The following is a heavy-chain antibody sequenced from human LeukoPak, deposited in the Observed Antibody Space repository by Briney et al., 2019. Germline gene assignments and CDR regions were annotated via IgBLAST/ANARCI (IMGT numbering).Heavy chain of an antibody. CDR1: GITFSTST. D-gene: IGHD6-19*01. V-gene: IGHV3-48*02. CDR2: ISGSSSTI. J-gene: IGHJ4*02. Sequence: GGSLRLSCAASGITFSTSTMNWVRQAPGKGLEWVSYISGSSSTIYYADSVKGRFTVSRDNAGNSLYLQMNNLRDDDTAVYFCAGVQIDSRGWYHFDYWGQGTLVTVSS. CDR3: AGVQIDSRGWYHFDY.